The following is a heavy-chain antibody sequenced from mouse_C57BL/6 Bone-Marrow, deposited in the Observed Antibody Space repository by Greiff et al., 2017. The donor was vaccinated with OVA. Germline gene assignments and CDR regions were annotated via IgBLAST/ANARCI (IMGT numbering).Heavy chain of an antibody. J-gene: IGHJ3*01. V-gene: IGHV1-4*01. CDR1: GYTFTSYT. CDR3: SRSISFAY. Sequence: QVQLKESGAELARPGASVKMSCKASGYTFTSYTMHWVKQRPGQGLEWIGYINPSSGYTKYNQKFKDKATLTADKSSSTAYMQLSSLTSEDSAVYYCSRSISFAYWGQGTLVTVSA. CDR2: INPSSGYT.